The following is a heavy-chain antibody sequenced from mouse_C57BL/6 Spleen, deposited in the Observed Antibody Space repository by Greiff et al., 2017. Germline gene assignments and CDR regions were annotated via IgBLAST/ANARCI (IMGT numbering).Heavy chain of an antibody. CDR1: GYTFTSYG. CDR2: IYPRSGNT. Sequence: VQGVESGAELARPGASVKLSCKASGYTFTSYGISWVKQRTGQGLEWIGEIYPRSGNTYYNEKFKGKATLTADKSSSTAYMELRSLTSEDSAVYFCARGGDYRRFAYWGQGTLVTVSA. V-gene: IGHV1-81*01. J-gene: IGHJ3*01. CDR3: ARGGDYRRFAY. D-gene: IGHD2-13*01.